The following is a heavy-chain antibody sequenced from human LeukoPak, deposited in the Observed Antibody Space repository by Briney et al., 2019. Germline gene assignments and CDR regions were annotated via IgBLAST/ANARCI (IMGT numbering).Heavy chain of an antibody. CDR2: IRSKANSYAT. J-gene: IGHJ4*02. V-gene: IGHV3-73*01. Sequence: GGSLRLSCAASGFTFSGSAMHWVHQASGKGLEWVGRIRSKANSYATAYAASVKGRFTISRDDSKNTAYLQMNSLKTEDTAVYYCTPGPHWTVKDWGQGTLVTVSS. CDR3: TPGPHWTVKD. D-gene: IGHD4-17*01. CDR1: GFTFSGSA.